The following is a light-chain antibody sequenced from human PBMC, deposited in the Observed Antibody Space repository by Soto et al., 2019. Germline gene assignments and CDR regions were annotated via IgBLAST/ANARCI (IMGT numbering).Light chain of an antibody. J-gene: IGLJ1*01. V-gene: IGLV2-14*01. Sequence: QSALTQSASVSGSPGQSITISCTGTSSDVGNYNYVSWYQQHPGEVPKLIIFNVNNRPSGVSNRFSGSKSGNTASLTISGLQAEDEADYYCSSFTSSTTSVFGTGTKVTV. CDR1: SSDVGNYNY. CDR2: NVN. CDR3: SSFTSSTTSV.